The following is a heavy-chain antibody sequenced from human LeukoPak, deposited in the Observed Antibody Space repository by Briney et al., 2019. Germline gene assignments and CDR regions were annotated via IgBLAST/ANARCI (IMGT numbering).Heavy chain of an antibody. Sequence: SETLSLTCTVSGDSISNGGYYWSWIRQHLGKGLEWIGYIHYSGSTYHNPSLKSRVTISRDTSKNQFSLKLTSVTAADTAVYYCASEKAGGWTMVTAFDIWGQGTMVTVSP. V-gene: IGHV4-31*03. D-gene: IGHD4/OR15-4a*01. CDR2: IHYSGST. CDR1: GDSISNGGYY. CDR3: ASEKAGGWTMVTAFDI. J-gene: IGHJ3*02.